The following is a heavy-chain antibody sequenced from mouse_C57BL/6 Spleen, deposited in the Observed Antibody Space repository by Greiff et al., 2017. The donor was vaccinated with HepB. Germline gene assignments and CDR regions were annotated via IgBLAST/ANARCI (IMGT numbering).Heavy chain of an antibody. CDR1: GYTFTSYW. V-gene: IGHV1-64*01. Sequence: VKLQQPGAELVKPGASVKLSCKASGYTFTSYWMHWVKQRPGQGLEWIGMIHPNSGSTNYNEKFKSKATLTVDKSSSTAYMQLSSLTSEDSAVYYCAGFITTVVPFDYWGQGTTLTVSS. CDR3: AGFITTVVPFDY. CDR2: IHPNSGST. D-gene: IGHD1-1*01. J-gene: IGHJ2*01.